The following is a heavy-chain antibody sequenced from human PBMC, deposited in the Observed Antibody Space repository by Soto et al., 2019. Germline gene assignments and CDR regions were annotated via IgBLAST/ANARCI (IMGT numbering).Heavy chain of an antibody. D-gene: IGHD3-22*01. Sequence: QVQLQESGPGLVKPSQTLSLTCTVSGGSISSGGYYWSWIRQHPGKGLEWIGYIYYSGSTYYNPSLNSRVTISVDTSKNQFSLKLSSVTAADTAVYYCARDCGDSSGYYPNCYYYGMDVWGQGTTVTVSS. J-gene: IGHJ6*02. CDR3: ARDCGDSSGYYPNCYYYGMDV. CDR1: GGSISSGGYY. CDR2: IYYSGST. V-gene: IGHV4-31*03.